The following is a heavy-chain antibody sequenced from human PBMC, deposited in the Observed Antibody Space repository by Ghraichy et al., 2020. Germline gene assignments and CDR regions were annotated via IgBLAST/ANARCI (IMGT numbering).Heavy chain of an antibody. V-gene: IGHV4-4*07. J-gene: IGHJ6*02. CDR1: GGSITGYY. Sequence: SETLSLTCTVSGGSITGYYWSWIRQPAGKGLEWIGHIYTSGSTNYNPSLKSRVTMSVDTSKNHFSLNLSSVTAADTAVYYCARDRRPTVYSGMDVWGQGTTVTVSS. CDR2: IYTSGST. CDR3: ARDRRPTVYSGMDV. D-gene: IGHD3-9*01.